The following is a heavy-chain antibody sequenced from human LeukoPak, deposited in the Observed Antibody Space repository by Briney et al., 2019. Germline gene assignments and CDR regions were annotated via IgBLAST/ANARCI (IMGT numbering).Heavy chain of an antibody. CDR1: GFTFSDYD. V-gene: IGHV3-48*01. CDR3: ARPTTSGWYPH. Sequence: GGSLRLSCAASGFTFSDYDMNWIRQAPGTGLEWVSYITGSSSSKYYAYSVKGRFTTSRDNAKNSLYLQMNSLRAEDTAAYYCARPTTSGWYPHWGQGTMVTVSS. J-gene: IGHJ3*01. CDR2: ITGSSSSK. D-gene: IGHD6-19*01.